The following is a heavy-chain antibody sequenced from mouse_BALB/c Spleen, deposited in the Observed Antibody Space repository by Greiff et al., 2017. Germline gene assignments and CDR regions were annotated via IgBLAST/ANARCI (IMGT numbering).Heavy chain of an antibody. V-gene: IGHV14-3*02. J-gene: IGHJ3*01. CDR1: GFNIKDTY. Sequence: VQLQQSGAELVKPGASVKLSCTASGFNIKDTYMHWVKQRPEQGLEWIGRIDPANGNTKYDPKFQGKATITADTSSNTAYLQLSSLTAEDTAVYYCAREDGFPWFAYWGQGTLVTVSA. CDR3: AREDGFPWFAY. D-gene: IGHD2-3*01. CDR2: IDPANGNT.